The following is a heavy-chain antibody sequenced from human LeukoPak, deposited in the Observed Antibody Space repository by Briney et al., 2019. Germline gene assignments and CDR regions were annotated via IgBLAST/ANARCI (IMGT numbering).Heavy chain of an antibody. J-gene: IGHJ4*02. CDR3: AKLKFYIGAPVVDY. Sequence: GGSLRLSCVTSGFTFSSYAMSWVRQAPGKGLEWVSAISGSGGSTYYADSVKGRFTISRDNSKNTLYLQMNSLRAEDTAVYYCAKLKFYIGAPVVDYWGQGTLATVSS. CDR2: ISGSGGST. V-gene: IGHV3-23*01. CDR1: GFTFSSYA. D-gene: IGHD6-13*01.